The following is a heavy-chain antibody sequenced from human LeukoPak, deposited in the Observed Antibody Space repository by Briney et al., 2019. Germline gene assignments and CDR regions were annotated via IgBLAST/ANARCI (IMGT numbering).Heavy chain of an antibody. CDR3: ARAPKFRLVGVPKGPFDP. D-gene: IGHD1-26*01. CDR1: GFTFSDYY. J-gene: IGHJ5*02. CDR2: ISSSGTTI. V-gene: IGHV3-11*01. Sequence: GGSLRLSCAASGFTFSDYYMSWIRQAPGKGLEWVSYISSSGTTIYYADSVKGRFTISRDNAKNSLYLQMNSLRAEDTAVYYCARAPKFRLVGVPKGPFDPWGQGTLVTVSS.